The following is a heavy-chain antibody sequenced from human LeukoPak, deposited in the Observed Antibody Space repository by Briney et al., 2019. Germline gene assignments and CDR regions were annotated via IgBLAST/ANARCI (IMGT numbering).Heavy chain of an antibody. CDR2: ISRSGSTK. V-gene: IGHV3-11*01. D-gene: IGHD3-10*02. CDR1: GFTFSDYN. J-gene: IGHJ6*04. CDR3: AELGITMIGGV. Sequence: GGSLRLSCAASGFTFSDYNMRWIRQAPGKGLEWVSSISRSGSTKYYADSVKGRFTISRDNAKNSLFMQMNSLRAEDTAVYYCAELGITMIGGVWGKGTTVTISS.